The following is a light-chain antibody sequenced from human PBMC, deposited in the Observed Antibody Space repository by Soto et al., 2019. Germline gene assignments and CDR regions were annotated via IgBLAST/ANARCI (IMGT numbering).Light chain of an antibody. CDR3: CSYAGTSTHTV. Sequence: QSALTQPASVSGSPGQSITISCTGTSSDVGRYNLVSWYQQHPGKAPKLIISEVSKRPSGISDRFSGSKSGSTASLTISGIQAEDEADYYCCSYAGTSTHTVFGGGTQLTVL. CDR2: EVS. CDR1: SSDVGRYNL. V-gene: IGLV2-23*02. J-gene: IGLJ7*01.